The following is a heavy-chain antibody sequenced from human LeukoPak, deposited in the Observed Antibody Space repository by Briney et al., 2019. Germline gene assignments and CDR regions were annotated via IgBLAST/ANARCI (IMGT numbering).Heavy chain of an antibody. CDR1: GFIFSSHH. J-gene: IGHJ4*02. CDR3: ARWAPALDY. CDR2: IYSGGST. Sequence: AGGSLRLSCAASGFIFSSHHMHWVRQPPGKGLEWVSIIYSGGSTYYADSVKGRFTISRDNSKNTLYLQMNSLRAEDTAVYYCARWAPALDYWGQGTLVTVSS. V-gene: IGHV3-53*01.